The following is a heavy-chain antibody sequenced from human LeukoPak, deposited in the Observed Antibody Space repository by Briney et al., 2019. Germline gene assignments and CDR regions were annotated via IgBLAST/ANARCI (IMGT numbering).Heavy chain of an antibody. D-gene: IGHD3-9*01. CDR1: GFAFSSYE. V-gene: IGHV3-48*03. Sequence: GGSLRLSCAASGFAFSSYEMNWVRQTPGKGLEWVSYISSSGSTIYYADSVKGRFTISRDNAKNSLYLQMNSLRAEDTAVYYCARGGVLRYFDWDLNYFDYWGQGTLVTVSS. CDR3: ARGGVLRYFDWDLNYFDY. J-gene: IGHJ4*02. CDR2: ISSSGSTI.